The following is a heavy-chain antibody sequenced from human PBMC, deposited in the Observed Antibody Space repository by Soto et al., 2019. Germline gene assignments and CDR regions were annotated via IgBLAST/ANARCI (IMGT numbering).Heavy chain of an antibody. CDR3: AADRKIVGPIGAFAF. Sequence: ASVKVSWKVPENTLTELTIDWLRQAPGKGLEWMGRSAPEEGEPIYPQKFQGRVSMTEDPSTDTAYMELTSLRSEDTAVYFCAADRKIVGPIGAFAFRGQGTLVIVSS. CDR2: SAPEEGEP. D-gene: IGHD1-26*01. J-gene: IGHJ1*01. CDR1: ENTLTELT. V-gene: IGHV1-24*01.